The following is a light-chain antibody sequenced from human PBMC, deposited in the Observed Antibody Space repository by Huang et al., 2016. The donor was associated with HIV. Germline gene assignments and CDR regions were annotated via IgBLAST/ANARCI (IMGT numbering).Light chain of an antibody. CDR2: EAS. CDR1: QSVRGS. J-gene: IGKJ4*01. Sequence: EVVMTQSPATLSVSPGERVTLSCRASQSVRGSLAWYQQTPGQAPRHLIYEASTRATGIPARCSASGSGTDFTLTISSLQSEDFAVYYCQQYNDWPPLTFGGGTKVEIK. CDR3: QQYNDWPPLT. V-gene: IGKV3-15*01.